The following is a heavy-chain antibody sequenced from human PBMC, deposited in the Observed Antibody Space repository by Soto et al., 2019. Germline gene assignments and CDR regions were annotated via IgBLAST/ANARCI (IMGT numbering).Heavy chain of an antibody. CDR2: INPNSGGT. CDR3: ARVRLLLVTDAFDT. V-gene: IGHV1-2*02. J-gene: IGHJ3*02. Sequence: ASVKVSCKASGYTFTGYYMHWVRQARGQGLEWMGWINPNSGGTNYAQKFQGRVTMTRDTSISKAYMELSRLRSDDTAVYYCARVRLLLVTDAFDTWGQGTMVTVSS. CDR1: GYTFTGYY. D-gene: IGHD3-10*01.